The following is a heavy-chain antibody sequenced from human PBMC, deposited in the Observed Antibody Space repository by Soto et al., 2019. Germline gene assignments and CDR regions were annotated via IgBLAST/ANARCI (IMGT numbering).Heavy chain of an antibody. V-gene: IGHV3-30*18. D-gene: IGHD5-18*01. J-gene: IGHJ4*02. Sequence: QVQLAESGGGVVQPGRSLRLSCAASGFTFSSYGMHWVRQAPGKGLEWVAVISYDGSNKYYADSVKGRFTISRDNSKNPLYLQMNSLRAEDTAVYYCAKDWGSGYSYAGWYWGQGTLVTVSS. CDR2: ISYDGSNK. CDR3: AKDWGSGYSYAGWY. CDR1: GFTFSSYG.